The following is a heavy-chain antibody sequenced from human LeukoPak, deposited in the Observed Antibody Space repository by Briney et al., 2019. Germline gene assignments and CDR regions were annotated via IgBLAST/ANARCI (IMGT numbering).Heavy chain of an antibody. J-gene: IGHJ4*02. V-gene: IGHV3-21*01. CDR2: ISSSSSYI. CDR1: GFTFSSYS. CDR3: ARDPHYYDSSGYSDY. Sequence: KSGGSLRLSCAASGFTFSSYSMNWVRQAPGKGLEWVSSISSSSSYIYYADSVKGRFTISRDNAKNSLYLQMNSLRAEDTAVYYCARDPHYYDSSGYSDYWGQGTLVTVSS. D-gene: IGHD3-22*01.